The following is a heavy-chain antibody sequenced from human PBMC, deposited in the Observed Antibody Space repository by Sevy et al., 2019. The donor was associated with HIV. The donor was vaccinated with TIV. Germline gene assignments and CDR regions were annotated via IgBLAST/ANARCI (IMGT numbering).Heavy chain of an antibody. CDR2: IKQDGGEK. J-gene: IGHJ6*02. CDR1: GFTFSSYW. Sequence: GGSLRLSCAASGFTFSSYWMSWVRQAPGKGLEWVANIKQDGGEKYYVDSVKGRFTISRDNAKNSLYLQMNSLRAEDTAVYYCARERYCSGGSCYYYYYYGMDVWGQGTTVTVSS. V-gene: IGHV3-7*01. CDR3: ARERYCSGGSCYYYYYYGMDV. D-gene: IGHD2-15*01.